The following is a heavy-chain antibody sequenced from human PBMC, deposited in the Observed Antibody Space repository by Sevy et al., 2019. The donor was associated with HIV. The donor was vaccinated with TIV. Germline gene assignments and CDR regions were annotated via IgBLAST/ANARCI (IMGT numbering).Heavy chain of an antibody. V-gene: IGHV3-33*01. J-gene: IGHJ4*02. CDR2: IWSDGAYQ. D-gene: IGHD3-10*01. CDR3: ARGGYYYITAAYYALDS. CDR1: GFTFSNYA. Sequence: GGSLRLSCAATGFTFSNYAMHWVRQAPGKGMEWVAIIWSDGAYQYHGDSVKGRFTISRDNSKNTLYLQMNNVRVEDTAVYYCARGGYYYITAAYYALDSWGQGTLVSDSS.